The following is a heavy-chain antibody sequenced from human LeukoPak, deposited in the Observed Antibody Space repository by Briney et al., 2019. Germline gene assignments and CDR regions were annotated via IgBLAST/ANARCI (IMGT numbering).Heavy chain of an antibody. CDR1: GGSISSYY. J-gene: IGHJ4*02. CDR3: ARRRGLYFDY. CDR2: IYTSGST. Sequence: SETLSLTCTVSGGSISSYYWSWIRQPPGKGLEWIGYIYTSGSTNYNPSLKSRVTISVDTSKNQFSLKLSFVTAADTAVYYCARRRGLYFDYWGQGTLVTVSS. V-gene: IGHV4-4*09.